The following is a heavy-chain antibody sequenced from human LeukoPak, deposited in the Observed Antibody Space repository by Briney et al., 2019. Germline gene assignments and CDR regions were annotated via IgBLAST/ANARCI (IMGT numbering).Heavy chain of an antibody. CDR2: IYYSAST. CDR1: GGSISSYY. Sequence: PSETLSLTCTVPGGSISSYYWSWIRRPPGKGLEWIGYIYYSASTTYNPSLKSRVTISVDTSKNQFSLNLSSMTAADTAVYYCARAAVRGVMGRYFDSWGQGTLVTVSS. V-gene: IGHV4-59*01. CDR3: ARAAVRGVMGRYFDS. D-gene: IGHD3-10*01. J-gene: IGHJ4*02.